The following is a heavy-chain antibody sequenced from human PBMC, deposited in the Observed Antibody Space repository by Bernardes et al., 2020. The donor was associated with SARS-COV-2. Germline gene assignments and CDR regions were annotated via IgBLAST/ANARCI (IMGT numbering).Heavy chain of an antibody. CDR1: GFTVSANY. J-gene: IGHJ3*01. Sequence: GSLRLSCAASGFTVSANYMNWVRQAPGRGLAWVSVIYSGGSTYYADSVKGRFTISRDNSKNTLYLRMNSLRAEDTAVYYCARVENYGAWGQGTMVTVSS. CDR3: ARVENYGA. V-gene: IGHV3-53*01. D-gene: IGHD4-17*01. CDR2: IYSGGST.